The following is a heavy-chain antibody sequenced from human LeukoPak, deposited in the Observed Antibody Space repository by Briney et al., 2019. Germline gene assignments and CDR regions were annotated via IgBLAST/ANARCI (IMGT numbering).Heavy chain of an antibody. CDR2: ISAYNGNA. J-gene: IGHJ4*02. CDR1: GYTFTSYG. CDR3: AREGETYYYDSSGLDLDY. V-gene: IGHV1-18*01. Sequence: ASVKVSCKASGYTFTSYGISWVRQAPGQELEWMGWISAYNGNANYAQKLQGRVTMTTDTSTSTAYMELRSLRSDDTAVYYCAREGETYYYDSSGLDLDYWGQGTLVTVSS. D-gene: IGHD3-22*01.